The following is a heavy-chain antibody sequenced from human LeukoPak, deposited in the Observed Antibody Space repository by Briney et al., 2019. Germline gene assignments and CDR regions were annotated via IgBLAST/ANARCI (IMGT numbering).Heavy chain of an antibody. Sequence: GSIYYSGSTYYNPSLKSRVTISVDTSKNQFSLKLSSVTAADTAVYYCARGMGIAAPGTRDWGQGTLVTVSS. D-gene: IGHD6-13*01. V-gene: IGHV4-39*01. CDR3: ARGMGIAAPGTRD. CDR2: IYYSGST. J-gene: IGHJ4*02.